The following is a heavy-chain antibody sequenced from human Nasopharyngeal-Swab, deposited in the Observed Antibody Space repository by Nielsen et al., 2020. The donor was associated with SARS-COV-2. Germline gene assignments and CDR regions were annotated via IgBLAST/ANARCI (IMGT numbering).Heavy chain of an antibody. Sequence: GEALKISCAASGFTFSSYAMTWVRQDPGKGLEWVSIISGSGDTTYYADSVKDRFTISRDNSKNTLYLQTNSLRVEDTAVYYCAKAPYLRGLDVWGQGTTVTVSS. CDR1: GFTFSSYA. CDR3: AKAPYLRGLDV. CDR2: ISGSGDTT. D-gene: IGHD2-21*01. J-gene: IGHJ6*02. V-gene: IGHV3-23*01.